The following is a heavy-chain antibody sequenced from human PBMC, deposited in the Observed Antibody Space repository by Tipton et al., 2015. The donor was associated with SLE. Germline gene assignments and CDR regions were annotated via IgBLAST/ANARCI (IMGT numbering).Heavy chain of an antibody. CDR1: GGSFSGYY. Sequence: TLSLSCAVYGGSFSGYYWSWIRQPPGKGLEWIGEINHSGSTNYNPSLKSRVTISVDTSKNQFSLKLSSVTAADTAVYYCARIGIYYDSSGYLDYRGQGTLVTVSS. CDR2: INHSGST. V-gene: IGHV4-34*01. D-gene: IGHD3-22*01. J-gene: IGHJ4*02. CDR3: ARIGIYYDSSGYLDY.